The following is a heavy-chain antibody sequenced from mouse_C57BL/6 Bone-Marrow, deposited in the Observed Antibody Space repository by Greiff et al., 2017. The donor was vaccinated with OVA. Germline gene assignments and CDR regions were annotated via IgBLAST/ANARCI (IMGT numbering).Heavy chain of an antibody. D-gene: IGHD1-1*01. V-gene: IGHV5-9*01. CDR2: ISGGGGNT. CDR1: GFTFSSYT. J-gene: IGHJ3*01. Sequence: EVQLVESGGGLVKPGGSLKLSCAASGFTFSSYTMSWVRQTPEKRLEWVATISGGGGNTYYPDSVKGRFTISRDNAKNTLYLQMSSLRSEDTALYYCARPRYGSSLAWFAYWGQGTLVTVSA. CDR3: ARPRYGSSLAWFAY.